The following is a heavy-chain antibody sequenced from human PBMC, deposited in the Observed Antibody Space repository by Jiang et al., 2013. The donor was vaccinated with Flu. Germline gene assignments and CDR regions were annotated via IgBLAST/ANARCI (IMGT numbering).Heavy chain of an antibody. CDR3: ARDEWRSPYSGSGGPDY. CDR2: IWYDGSNK. J-gene: IGHJ4*02. V-gene: IGHV3-33*01. Sequence: LVESGGGVVQPGRSLRLSCEASGFTFSSYGMHWVRQAPGKGLEWVAVIWYDGSNKYYADSVKGRFATSRDNSKNTLYLQMNSLRDEDTAVFYCARDEWRSPYSGSGGPDYWGQGTLVTVSS. CDR1: GFTFSSYG. D-gene: IGHD3-10*01.